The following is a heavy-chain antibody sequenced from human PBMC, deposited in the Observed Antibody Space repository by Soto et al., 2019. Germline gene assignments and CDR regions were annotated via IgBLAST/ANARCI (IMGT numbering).Heavy chain of an antibody. J-gene: IGHJ5*02. CDR3: AKAYSNSWPNDWFDP. CDR2: ITGRGAGS. Sequence: EVQLLESGGGWLQPGGSLRLSCAASGFTFSSYAMNWARQPPGKGLEWVSGITGRGAGSYYSDSVKGRFTISRDNSKNTLYLQMNSLRAEDTAVYYCAKAYSNSWPNDWFDPWGQGTLVTVSS. CDR1: GFTFSSYA. D-gene: IGHD6-13*01. V-gene: IGHV3-23*01.